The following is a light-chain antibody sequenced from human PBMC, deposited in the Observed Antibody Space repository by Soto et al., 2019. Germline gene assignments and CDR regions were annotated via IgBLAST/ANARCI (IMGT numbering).Light chain of an antibody. Sequence: QSALTQSPSVSGSPGQSVSISCTGTSSDIGGHNHVSWYQQHPGKVPKLMIYDVTKRPSGVPDRFSGSKSGNTASLTISGLQAEDEADYYCSSNGGRYTYVVFGGGTKLTVL. J-gene: IGLJ2*01. CDR3: SSNGGRYTYVV. CDR1: SSDIGGHNH. CDR2: DVT. V-gene: IGLV2-11*01.